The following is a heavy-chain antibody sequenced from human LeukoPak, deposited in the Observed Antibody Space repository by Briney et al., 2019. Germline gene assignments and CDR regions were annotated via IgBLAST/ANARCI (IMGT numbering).Heavy chain of an antibody. V-gene: IGHV3-30*02. CDR3: AEGTGTGPDAFDI. CDR1: GFTFSSYG. J-gene: IGHJ3*02. D-gene: IGHD1-1*01. Sequence: GGSLRLSCAASGFTFSSYGMHWVRQAPGKGLEWVAFIRYDGSNKYYADSVKGRFTISRDNSKNTLYLQMNSLRAEDTAVYYCAEGTGTGPDAFDIWGQGTMVTVSS. CDR2: IRYDGSNK.